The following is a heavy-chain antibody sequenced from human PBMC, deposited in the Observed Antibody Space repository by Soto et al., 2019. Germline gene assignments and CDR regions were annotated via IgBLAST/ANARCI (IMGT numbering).Heavy chain of an antibody. Sequence: GGSLRLSCATSGFIFSSHGMHWVRQAPGKGLEWAALIWYDGTNKYYADSVKGRFTISRDNSKKTLYLQMNSLRAEDTAVYYCVRDRYCSSTSCYTYLDYWGQGTLVTVSS. V-gene: IGHV3-33*01. CDR1: GFIFSSHG. J-gene: IGHJ4*02. D-gene: IGHD2-2*02. CDR2: IWYDGTNK. CDR3: VRDRYCSSTSCYTYLDY.